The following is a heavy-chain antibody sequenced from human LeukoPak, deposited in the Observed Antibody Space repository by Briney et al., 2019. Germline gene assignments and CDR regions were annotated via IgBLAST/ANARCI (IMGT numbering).Heavy chain of an antibody. J-gene: IGHJ5*02. Sequence: PSETLSLTCTVSGGSISSSSYYWGWIRQPPGKGLEWIESIYYSGSTYYNPSPKSRVTISVDTSKNQFSLKLSSVTAADTAVYYCARHSYNQWLVRAVNWFDPWGQGTLVTVSS. CDR1: GGSISSSSYY. D-gene: IGHD6-19*01. CDR2: IYYSGST. V-gene: IGHV4-39*01. CDR3: ARHSYNQWLVRAVNWFDP.